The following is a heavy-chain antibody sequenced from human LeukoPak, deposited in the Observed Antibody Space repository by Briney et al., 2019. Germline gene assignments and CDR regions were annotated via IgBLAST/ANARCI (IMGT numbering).Heavy chain of an antibody. CDR3: ARGTGYCSSTSCYSEYFDY. V-gene: IGHV4-31*03. Sequence: PSETLSLTCTVSGGSISSGGYYWSWIRQHPGKGLEWIGYIYYSGSTYYNPSLKSRVTISVDTSKNQFSLKLSSVTAADTAVYYCARGTGYCSSTSCYSEYFDYWGQGTLVTVSS. D-gene: IGHD2-2*01. J-gene: IGHJ4*02. CDR2: IYYSGST. CDR1: GGSISSGGYY.